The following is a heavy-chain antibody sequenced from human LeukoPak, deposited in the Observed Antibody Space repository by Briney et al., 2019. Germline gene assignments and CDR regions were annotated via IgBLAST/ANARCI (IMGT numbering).Heavy chain of an antibody. CDR2: IYSGGST. CDR1: GFTVSSNY. CDR3: ASRSSSGWYDY. J-gene: IGHJ4*02. Sequence: GGSLRLSCAASGFTVSSNYMSWVRQAPGKGLEWVSVIYSGGSTYYADSVKGRFTISRDNSKNTLYLQMNSLRAEDTAVYYCASRSSSGWYDYWGQGTLVTVSS. V-gene: IGHV3-53*01. D-gene: IGHD6-19*01.